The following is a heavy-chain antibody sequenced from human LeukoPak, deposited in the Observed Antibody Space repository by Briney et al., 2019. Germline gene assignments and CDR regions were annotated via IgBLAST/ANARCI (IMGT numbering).Heavy chain of an antibody. CDR2: IYSGGST. CDR3: ASSYDSSGYYDY. V-gene: IGHV3-53*01. CDR1: GFTVSSNY. J-gene: IGHJ4*02. D-gene: IGHD3-22*01. Sequence: GGSLRLSCAASGFTVSSNYMSWVRQAPGKRLECVSVIYSGGSTYYADSVKGRFTISRDNSKNTLYLQMNSLRAEDTAVYYCASSYDSSGYYDYWGQGTLVTVSS.